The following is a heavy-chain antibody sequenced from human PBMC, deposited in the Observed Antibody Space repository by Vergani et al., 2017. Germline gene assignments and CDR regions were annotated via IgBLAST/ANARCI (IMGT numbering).Heavy chain of an antibody. CDR3: ARANSGDEVHLVD. CDR1: GYTFTGYY. D-gene: IGHD5-12*01. Sequence: QVQLVQSGAEVKKPGASVKVSCKASGYTFTGYYMHWVRQAPVQGLEGMGWNNPNSGGTNYAQKFQGRVTMTRDTSISTAYMELSRLRSDDTAVYYCARANSGDEVHLVDWGQGTLVTVSS. CDR2: NNPNSGGT. V-gene: IGHV1-2*02. J-gene: IGHJ4*02.